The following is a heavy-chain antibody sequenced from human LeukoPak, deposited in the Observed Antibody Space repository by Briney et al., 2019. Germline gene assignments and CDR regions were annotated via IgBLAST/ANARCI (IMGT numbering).Heavy chain of an antibody. V-gene: IGHV1-24*01. Sequence: ASVKVSCKVSGYTLTQLSMHWVRQAPGKGLEWMGGFGPEDGETIYAQKFQGRVTMTEDTSTDTAYMELSSLRSEDTAVYYCATDIVVVTATEQSFGYWGQGTLVTVSS. D-gene: IGHD2-21*02. J-gene: IGHJ4*02. CDR2: FGPEDGET. CDR1: GYTLTQLS. CDR3: ATDIVVVTATEQSFGY.